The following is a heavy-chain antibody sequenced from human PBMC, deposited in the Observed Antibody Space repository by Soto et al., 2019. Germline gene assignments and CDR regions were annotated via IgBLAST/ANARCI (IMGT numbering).Heavy chain of an antibody. J-gene: IGHJ4*02. V-gene: IGHV1-24*01. Sequence: ASVKVSCKVSGYTLTELSMHWVRQAPGKGLEWMGGFDPEDGETIYAQKFQGRVTMTEDTSTDTAYMELSSLRSEDTAVYYCASLFGPSTFDSSGHDYWGQGTLVTVSS. D-gene: IGHD3-22*01. CDR3: ASLFGPSTFDSSGHDY. CDR1: GYTLTELS. CDR2: FDPEDGET.